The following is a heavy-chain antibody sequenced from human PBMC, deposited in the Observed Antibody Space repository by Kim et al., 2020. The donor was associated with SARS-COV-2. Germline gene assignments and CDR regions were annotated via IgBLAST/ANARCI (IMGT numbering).Heavy chain of an antibody. CDR1: GFTFSSYA. D-gene: IGHD3-9*01. V-gene: IGHV3-30*04. J-gene: IGHJ4*02. Sequence: GGSLRLSCAASGFTFSSYAMHWVRQAPGKGLEWVAVISYDGSNKYYADSVKGRFTISRDNSKNTLYLQMNSLRAEDTAVYYCARGYDILTGYFYFDYWGQGTLVTGSS. CDR3: ARGYDILTGYFYFDY. CDR2: ISYDGSNK.